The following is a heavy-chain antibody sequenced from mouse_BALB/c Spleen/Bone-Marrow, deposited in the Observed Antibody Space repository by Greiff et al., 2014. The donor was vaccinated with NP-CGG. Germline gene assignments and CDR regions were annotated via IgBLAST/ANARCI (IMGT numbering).Heavy chain of an antibody. CDR1: GYAFSSYW. CDR2: IYPGDGGT. V-gene: IGHV1-80*01. Sequence: QVQLQQSGAELVRPGSSVKISCKASGYAFSSYWMNWVKQRPGQGLEWIGQIYPGDGGTNYNGNFKGKATLTADKSSSTAYMQLSSLTSEDSAVYFCARWYRDPHFAMDYWGPGTSVTVSS. CDR3: ARWYRDPHFAMDY. D-gene: IGHD2-14*01. J-gene: IGHJ4*01.